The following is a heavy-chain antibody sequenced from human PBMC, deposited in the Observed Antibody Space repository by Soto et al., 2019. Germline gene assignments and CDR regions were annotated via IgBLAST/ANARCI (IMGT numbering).Heavy chain of an antibody. D-gene: IGHD2-2*03. V-gene: IGHV4-59*04. J-gene: IGHJ6*02. CDR2: IYSSENT. CDR1: GGSISSYH. Sequence: PSETLFLTCTVSGGSISSYHWSWIRQPPGKGLEWIGTIYSSENTYYNPSLLSRVTISVDTSKNEFSLRLSSVTAADTAVYYCARLNGYCVSTNCHGYYGMDVWGQGTTVTVSS. CDR3: ARLNGYCVSTNCHGYYGMDV.